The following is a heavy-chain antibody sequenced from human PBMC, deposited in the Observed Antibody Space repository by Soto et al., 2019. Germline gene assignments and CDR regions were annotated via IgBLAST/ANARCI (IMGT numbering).Heavy chain of an antibody. J-gene: IGHJ2*01. Sequence: GGSLRLSCAASGFTFSSYDMHWVRQATGKGLEWVSAIGTAGDTYYPGSVKGRFTISRENAKNSLYLQMNSLRAEDTAVYYCARGSLYYDILTCYSGNCYFDLWGRGTLVTVSS. V-gene: IGHV3-13*04. CDR2: IGTAGDT. D-gene: IGHD3-9*01. CDR3: ARGSLYYDILTCYSGNCYFDL. CDR1: GFTFSSYD.